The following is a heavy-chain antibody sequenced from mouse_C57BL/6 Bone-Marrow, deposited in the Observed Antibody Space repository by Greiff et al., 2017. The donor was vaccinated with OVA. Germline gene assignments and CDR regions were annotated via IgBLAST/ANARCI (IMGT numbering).Heavy chain of an antibody. D-gene: IGHD1-1*01. V-gene: IGHV1-9*01. J-gene: IGHJ1*03. CDR1: GYTFTGYW. CDR2: ILPGSGST. CDR3: ARLTPHDYGSSYPYWYFDV. Sequence: QVQLKQSGAELMKPGASVKLSCKATGYTFTGYWIEWVKQRPGHGLEWIGEILPGSGSTNYNEKFKGKATFTADTSSNTAYMQLSSLTTEDSAIYYCARLTPHDYGSSYPYWYFDVWGTGTTVTVSS.